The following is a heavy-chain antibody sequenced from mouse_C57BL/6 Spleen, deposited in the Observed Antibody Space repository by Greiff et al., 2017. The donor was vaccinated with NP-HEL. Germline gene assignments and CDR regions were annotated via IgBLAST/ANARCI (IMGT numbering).Heavy chain of an antibody. CDR2: INPSTGGT. CDR1: GYSFTGYY. J-gene: IGHJ1*03. D-gene: IGHD2-5*01. Sequence: VQLKESGPELVKPGASVKISCKASGYSFTGYYMNWVKQSPEKSLEWIGEINPSTGGTTYNQKFKAKATLTVDKSSSTAYMQLKSLTSEDSAVYYCARMEKGYSNYWDFDVWGTGTTVTVSS. CDR3: ARMEKGYSNYWDFDV. V-gene: IGHV1-42*01.